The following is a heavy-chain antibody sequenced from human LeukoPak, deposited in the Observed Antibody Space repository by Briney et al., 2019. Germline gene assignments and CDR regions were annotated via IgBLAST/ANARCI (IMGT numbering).Heavy chain of an antibody. CDR3: ARRQGYDILTGYSYGMDV. CDR2: IYYSGST. D-gene: IGHD3-9*01. Sequence: SETLSLTCTVSGGSISSYYWSWIRQPPGKGLEWIGYIYYSGSTNYNPSLKSRVTISVDTSKNQFSLKLSSVTAADTAVYYCARRQGYDILTGYSYGMDVWGQGTTVTVSS. J-gene: IGHJ6*02. V-gene: IGHV4-59*08. CDR1: GGSISSYY.